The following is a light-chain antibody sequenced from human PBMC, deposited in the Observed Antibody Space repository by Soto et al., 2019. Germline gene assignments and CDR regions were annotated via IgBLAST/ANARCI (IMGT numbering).Light chain of an antibody. V-gene: IGLV2-23*01. CDR3: CSYAGSSSWV. CDR2: EGS. J-gene: IGLJ1*01. Sequence: QSVLTQPASVSGSPGQSITISCTGTSSDVGSYNLVSWYQQHPGKAPKLMIYEGSKRPSGVSNRLSGSKSGNTASLTISGLQAEDEADYYCCSYAGSSSWVLGTGTKVTVL. CDR1: SSDVGSYNL.